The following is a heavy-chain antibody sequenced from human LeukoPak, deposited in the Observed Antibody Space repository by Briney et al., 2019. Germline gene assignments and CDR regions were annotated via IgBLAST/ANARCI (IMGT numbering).Heavy chain of an antibody. D-gene: IGHD3-22*01. J-gene: IGHJ3*02. CDR2: ISSSGSTI. CDR3: ARVGVLYDSSGYYSDAFDI. V-gene: IGHV3-11*01. Sequence: GGSLRLSCAASGFTFSDYYMSWIRQASGKGLEWVSYISSSGSTIYYADSVKGRFTISRDNAKNSLYLQMNSLRAEDTAVYYCARVGVLYDSSGYYSDAFDIWGQGTMVTVSS. CDR1: GFTFSDYY.